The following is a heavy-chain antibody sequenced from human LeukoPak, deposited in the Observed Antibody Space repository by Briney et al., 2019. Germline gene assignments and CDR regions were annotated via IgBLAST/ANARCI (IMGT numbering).Heavy chain of an antibody. CDR1: GGSISSYY. D-gene: IGHD3-16*01. J-gene: IGHJ5*02. Sequence: SETLSLTCSVSGGSISSYYWSWIRQPPGKGLEWIGYIYFSGRTNYNPSLKSRVTISVDTSKNQFSLKVTSVTASDTAMYYCVRDHVSPGLSNWFDPWGQGTLVTVSS. V-gene: IGHV4-59*12. CDR2: IYFSGRT. CDR3: VRDHVSPGLSNWFDP.